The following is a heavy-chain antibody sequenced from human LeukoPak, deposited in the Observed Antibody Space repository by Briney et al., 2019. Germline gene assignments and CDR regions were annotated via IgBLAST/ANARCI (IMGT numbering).Heavy chain of an antibody. CDR2: ITAPGTT. J-gene: IGHJ4*01. D-gene: IGHD5-24*01. CDR3: AKLLRDVTIYDF. Sequence: GGSLRLSCAASGFNFNHYGMNWVRQAPGMGLEWVSGITAPGTTYYADSVKGRFTISRDNTKNSLFLQMNSLRAEDAAFYYCAKLLRDVTIYDFWGHGTLVTVSS. V-gene: IGHV3-69-1*02. CDR1: GFNFNHYG.